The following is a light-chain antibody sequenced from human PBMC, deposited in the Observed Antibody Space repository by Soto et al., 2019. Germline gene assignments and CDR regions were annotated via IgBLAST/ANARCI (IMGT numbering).Light chain of an antibody. V-gene: IGKV3-20*01. Sequence: IVLTQSPGTLSLSPGDRATLSCRASQTGSNSYLAWYQQKSGQAPRLLIYGVSTRATGTPDRFSGSGSGTEFTLTIRRLEPEDFAVYFCQHYVYPQWTFGPGTKVDIK. CDR2: GVS. CDR1: QTGSNSY. CDR3: QHYVYPQWT. J-gene: IGKJ1*01.